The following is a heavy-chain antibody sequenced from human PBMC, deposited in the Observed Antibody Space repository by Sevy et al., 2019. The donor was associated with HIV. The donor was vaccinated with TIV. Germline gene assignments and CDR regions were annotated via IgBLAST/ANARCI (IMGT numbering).Heavy chain of an antibody. V-gene: IGHV3-15*01. J-gene: IGHJ4*02. Sequence: GGSLRLSCAASGFTFSNAWMSWVRQAPGKGLEWVGRIKSKTDGGTTDYAAPVKGRFTISRDDSKNTLYLQMNSLKTGDTAVYYWTRVPLTYYYGSGSYYDLDDWGQGTLVTVSS. CDR3: TRVPLTYYYGSGSYYDLDD. D-gene: IGHD3-10*01. CDR2: IKSKTDGGTT. CDR1: GFTFSNAW.